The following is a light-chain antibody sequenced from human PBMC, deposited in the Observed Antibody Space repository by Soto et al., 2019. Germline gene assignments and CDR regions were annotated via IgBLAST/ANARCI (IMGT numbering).Light chain of an antibody. Sequence: DIQMTQSPSSLSASVGDRVTITCRASQSISSYLNWYQQKPGKAPKLLIYAASSLQSGVPSRFSGSGSGADFTLTISSLQPEDFATYYCLQRYSTPLTFGQGTRLEIK. CDR3: LQRYSTPLT. J-gene: IGKJ5*01. CDR2: AAS. CDR1: QSISSY. V-gene: IGKV1-39*01.